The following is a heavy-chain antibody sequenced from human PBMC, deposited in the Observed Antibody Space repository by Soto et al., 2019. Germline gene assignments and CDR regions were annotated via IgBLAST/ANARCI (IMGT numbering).Heavy chain of an antibody. Sequence: PGGGLSLSCAASGFTFSSYSMNWVRQAPGKGLEWVSYISSISSTIYYADSVKGRFTISRDNAKNSLYLQMNSLRDEDTAVYYCARSYSSSILPRGMDVWGQGTTVTVSS. CDR1: GFTFSSYS. CDR3: ARSYSSSILPRGMDV. J-gene: IGHJ6*02. CDR2: ISSISSTI. V-gene: IGHV3-48*02. D-gene: IGHD6-6*01.